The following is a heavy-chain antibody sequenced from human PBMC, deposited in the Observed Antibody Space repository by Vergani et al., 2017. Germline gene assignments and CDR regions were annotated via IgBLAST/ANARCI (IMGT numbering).Heavy chain of an antibody. CDR1: GFTFSSYG. CDR3: AKYQPGDWGSSSVGSYFLAPGYS. D-gene: IGHD1-26*01. V-gene: IGHV3-30*02. J-gene: IGHJ4*02. Sequence: QVQLVESGGGVVQPGGSLRLSCAASGFTFSSYGMHWVRQAPGKGLEWVAFIRYDGSNKYYADSVKGRFTIYRDNSKNTLYLQMNSLRAEDTAVYYCAKYQPGDWGSSSVGSYFLAPGYSWGQGTLVTVSS. CDR2: IRYDGSNK.